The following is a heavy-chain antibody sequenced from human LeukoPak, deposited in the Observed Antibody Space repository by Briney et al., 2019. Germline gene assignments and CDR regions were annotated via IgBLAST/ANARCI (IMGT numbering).Heavy chain of an antibody. D-gene: IGHD1-14*01. CDR2: IGASGGST. CDR3: AKDNRGETGYFVY. Sequence: PGGSLRLSCAASGFTFSTFPMSWVRQAPGKGLEWVSGIGASGGSTYYADSVKGRFTISRDNSKNTLYLQMNSLRAEDTAVYYCAKDNRGETGYFVYWVQGTLVTVSS. V-gene: IGHV3-23*01. CDR1: GFTFSTFP. J-gene: IGHJ4*02.